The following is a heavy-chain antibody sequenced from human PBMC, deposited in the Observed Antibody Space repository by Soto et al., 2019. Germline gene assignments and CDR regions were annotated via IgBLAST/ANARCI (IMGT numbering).Heavy chain of an antibody. CDR1: GFSLTTSGVG. CDR3: AHRVPRTVFVWVTPTAIYFDF. D-gene: IGHD3-3*01. J-gene: IGHJ4*02. CDR2: IYWDDDK. Sequence: QITLNESGPTQVKPRQTLTLTCTFSGFSLTTSGVGVGWISQSTAQAPEWLALIYWDDDKRYSPSLKSRLPIAKDTSKYQVCLTMADLDPADTATYYCAHRVPRTVFVWVTPTAIYFDFWGQGTPVAVSS. V-gene: IGHV2-5*02.